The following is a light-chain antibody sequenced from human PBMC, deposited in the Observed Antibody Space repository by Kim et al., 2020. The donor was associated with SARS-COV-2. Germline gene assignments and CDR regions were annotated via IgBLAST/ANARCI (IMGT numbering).Light chain of an antibody. CDR2: EDN. CDR1: SGNIANNY. Sequence: NFMLTQPHSVSESPGKTVTISCTRSSGNIANNYVQWYQQRPGSAPSTVIYEDNQRPSEVPDRFSGSIDSSSNSASLTISGLKTEDEADYYCQSYDSSIRGVFGGGTQLTVL. V-gene: IGLV6-57*04. CDR3: QSYDSSIRGV. J-gene: IGLJ3*02.